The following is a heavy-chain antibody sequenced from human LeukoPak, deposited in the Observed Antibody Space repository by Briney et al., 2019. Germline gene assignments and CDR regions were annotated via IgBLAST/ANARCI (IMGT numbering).Heavy chain of an antibody. V-gene: IGHV4-61*01. D-gene: IGHD2-21*02. CDR3: ARVVVVTATQYYFDY. Sequence: PSETLSLTCTVSGGSVSSGSYYWSWIQQPPGKGLEWIGYIYYSGSTNYNPSLKSRVTISVDTSKNQFSLKLSSVTAADTAVYYCARVVVVTATQYYFDYWGQGTLVTVSS. CDR2: IYYSGST. CDR1: GGSVSSGSYY. J-gene: IGHJ4*02.